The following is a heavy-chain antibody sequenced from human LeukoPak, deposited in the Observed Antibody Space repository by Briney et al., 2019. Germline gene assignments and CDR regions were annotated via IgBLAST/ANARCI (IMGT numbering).Heavy chain of an antibody. Sequence: GGSLRLSCAGAGFTFRNYHMFWVRQAPGKGLEWVSSISGSGSHKDYADSVKGRFAISKDNAKNSMSLQMNNLRAEDTAVYYCAKDLSDYGDYQIDFQHWGQGTLVTVSS. J-gene: IGHJ1*01. CDR3: AKDLSDYGDYQIDFQH. CDR2: ISGSGSHK. CDR1: GFTFRNYH. D-gene: IGHD4-17*01. V-gene: IGHV3-21*01.